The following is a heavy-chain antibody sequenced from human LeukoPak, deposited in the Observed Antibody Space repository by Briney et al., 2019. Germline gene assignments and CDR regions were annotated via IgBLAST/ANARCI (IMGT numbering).Heavy chain of an antibody. CDR1: GYTFTSYY. D-gene: IGHD3-10*01. CDR2: ISAYNGNT. J-gene: IGHJ3*02. Sequence: ASVTVSCKASGYTFTSYYMHWVRQAPGQGLEWMGWISAYNGNTNYAQKLQGRVTMTTDTSTSTAYMELSSLRSEDTAVYYCASDYGSGSDAFDIWGQGTMVTVSS. CDR3: ASDYGSGSDAFDI. V-gene: IGHV1-18*04.